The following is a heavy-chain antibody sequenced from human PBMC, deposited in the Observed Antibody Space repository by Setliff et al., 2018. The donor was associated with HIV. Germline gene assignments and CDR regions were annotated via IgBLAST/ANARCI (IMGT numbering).Heavy chain of an antibody. D-gene: IGHD6-13*01. V-gene: IGHV4-38-2*02. CDR3: ARGSLYSSSSCFDY. J-gene: IGHJ4*02. CDR1: GYPISSGYY. Sequence: SETLSLTCTVSGYPISSGYYWGWIRQPPGKGLEWIGSIYHSGSTYYNPSLKSRVTISVDTSKNQFSLKLSSVTAADTAVYYCARGSLYSSSSCFDYWGQGTLVTVSS. CDR2: IYHSGST.